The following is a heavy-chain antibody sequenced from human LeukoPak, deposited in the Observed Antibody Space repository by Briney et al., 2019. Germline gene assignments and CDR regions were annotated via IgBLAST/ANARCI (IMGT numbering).Heavy chain of an antibody. Sequence: PGGSLRLSCAASGFTFSSYGMHWVRQAPGKGLEWVAVISYDGSNKYYADSVKGRFTISRDNSKNTLYLQMNSLRAEDTAVYYCAKDQVGLRYFDWLPPPDYWGQGTLVTVSS. V-gene: IGHV3-30*18. CDR2: ISYDGSNK. D-gene: IGHD3-9*01. CDR1: GFTFSSYG. J-gene: IGHJ4*02. CDR3: AKDQVGLRYFDWLPPPDY.